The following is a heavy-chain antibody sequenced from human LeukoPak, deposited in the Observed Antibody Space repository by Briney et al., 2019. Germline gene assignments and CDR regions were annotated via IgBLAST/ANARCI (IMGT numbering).Heavy chain of an antibody. V-gene: IGHV4-4*08. CDR3: ARARRDVYNNDVWSKSPTYCFDY. CDR1: GASISNHY. D-gene: IGHD5-24*01. CDR2: ISNSGST. J-gene: IGHJ4*02. Sequence: PSKTLSLTCTVSGASISNHYWTWIRQPPGKGLENIGYISNSGSTNYNPSLESRLNMSIDTSKNQISLKLKSVTAADTAVYYCARARRDVYNNDVWSKSPTYCFDYWGPGTLVTVSS.